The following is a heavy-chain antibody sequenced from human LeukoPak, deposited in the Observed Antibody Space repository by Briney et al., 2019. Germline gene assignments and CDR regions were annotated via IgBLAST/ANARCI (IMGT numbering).Heavy chain of an antibody. CDR3: ARVNQWELSEEGDY. V-gene: IGHV3-21*04. Sequence: GGSLRLSCAASGFTFSSYSMNWVRQAPGKGLEWVSSISSSSSYIYYADSVKGRFTISRDNAKNSLYLQMNSLRAEDTAVYYCARVNQWELSEEGDYWGQGTLVTVSS. D-gene: IGHD1-26*01. CDR1: GFTFSSYS. CDR2: ISSSSSYI. J-gene: IGHJ4*02.